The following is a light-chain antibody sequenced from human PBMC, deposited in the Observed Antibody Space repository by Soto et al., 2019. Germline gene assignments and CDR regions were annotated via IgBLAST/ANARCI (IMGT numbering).Light chain of an antibody. CDR1: HTISSSY. J-gene: IGKJ1*01. Sequence: EIVLTRSPGTLSLSPGERATLSCRASHTISSSYLAWYQQKPGQAPRLLMYGISRRATGIPDRFSGSGSGTDFTLTITRLEPEDFAVYYCQQYVTSSPRTFGQGTKVDSK. CDR3: QQYVTSSPRT. V-gene: IGKV3-20*01. CDR2: GIS.